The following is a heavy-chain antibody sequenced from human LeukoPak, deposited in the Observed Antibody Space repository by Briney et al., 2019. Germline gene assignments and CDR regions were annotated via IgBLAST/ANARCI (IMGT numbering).Heavy chain of an antibody. D-gene: IGHD1-26*01. V-gene: IGHV3-74*01. CDR1: GFTISSYW. Sequence: PGGSLRLSCAASGFTISSYWMHWVRQAPGKGLVWVSRINSDGSTRSYADFVKGRFTISRDNAKNTLSLQMNSLRAEDTAVYYCVRGYSGSFLDSWGQGTLVTVSS. J-gene: IGHJ4*02. CDR2: INSDGSTR. CDR3: VRGYSGSFLDS.